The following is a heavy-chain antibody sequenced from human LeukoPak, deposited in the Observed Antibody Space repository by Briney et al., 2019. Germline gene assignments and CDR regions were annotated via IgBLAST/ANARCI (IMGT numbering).Heavy chain of an antibody. CDR3: VASSWAYYFDY. CDR1: GFTFSSYE. D-gene: IGHD6-13*01. CDR2: ISSSGSTI. J-gene: IGHJ4*02. Sequence: GSLRLSCAASGFTFSSYEMNWVRQAPGKGLEWVSYISSSGSTIYYADSVKGRFTISRDNAKNSQYLQMNSLRVEDTAAYYCVASSWAYYFDYWGQGTLVTVSS. V-gene: IGHV3-48*03.